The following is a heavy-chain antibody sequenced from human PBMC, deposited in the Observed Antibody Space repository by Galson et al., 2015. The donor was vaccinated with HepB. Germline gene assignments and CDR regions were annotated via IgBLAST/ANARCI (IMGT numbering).Heavy chain of an antibody. D-gene: IGHD3-16*02. V-gene: IGHV1-46*03. CDR2: INPSGGST. Sequence: SVKVFCKASGYTFTSYYMHWVRQAPGQGLEWMGIINPSGGSTSYAQKFQGRVTMTRDTSTSTVYMELSSLRSEDTAVYYCARSSIMITFGELSYPPDAFDIWGQGTMVTVSS. CDR3: ARSSIMITFGELSYPPDAFDI. J-gene: IGHJ3*02. CDR1: GYTFTSYY.